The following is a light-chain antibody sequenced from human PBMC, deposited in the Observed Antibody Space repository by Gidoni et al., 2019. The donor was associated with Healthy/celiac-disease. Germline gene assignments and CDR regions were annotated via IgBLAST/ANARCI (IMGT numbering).Light chain of an antibody. J-gene: IGLJ1*01. CDR2: EGS. CDR1: SRDVGSYNL. V-gene: IGLV2-23*01. Sequence: QSALTQPASVSGSPGQSITISCTGTSRDVGSYNLVSWYQQHPGKAPKLMIYEGSKRPSWVSNRFSGSKSGNTASLTISGLQAEDEADYYCCSYAGSSPSYVFGTGTKVTVL. CDR3: CSYAGSSPSYV.